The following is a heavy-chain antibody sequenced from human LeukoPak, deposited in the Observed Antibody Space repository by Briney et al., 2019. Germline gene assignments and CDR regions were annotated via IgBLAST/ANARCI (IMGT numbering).Heavy chain of an antibody. Sequence: GGSLRLSCAASGFTFSSYSMNWVRQAPGKGLEWVSSISSSSSYIYYADSVKGRFTISRDNANNSLYLQMNSLSAEDTAVYYCASLLEDSSSWYLGYWGQGTLVTVSS. CDR2: ISSSSSYI. D-gene: IGHD6-13*01. V-gene: IGHV3-21*01. J-gene: IGHJ4*02. CDR1: GFTFSSYS. CDR3: ASLLEDSSSWYLGY.